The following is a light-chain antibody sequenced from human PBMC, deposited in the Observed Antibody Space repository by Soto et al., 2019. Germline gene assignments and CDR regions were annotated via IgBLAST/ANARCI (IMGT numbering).Light chain of an antibody. CDR3: QQHFNGPIT. CDR2: GAS. Sequence: EIVLTQSQATLSLSPGERATLSCLASQSVSSYLAWYQQKPGQAPRLLIYGASTRATGIPARFSGSGSGTDFTLTISSLEPEDFAVYYCQQHFNGPITFGQGTRLEIK. V-gene: IGKV3-11*01. J-gene: IGKJ5*01. CDR1: QSVSSY.